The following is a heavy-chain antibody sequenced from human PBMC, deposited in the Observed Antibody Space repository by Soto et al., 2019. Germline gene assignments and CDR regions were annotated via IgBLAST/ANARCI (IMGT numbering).Heavy chain of an antibody. D-gene: IGHD2-2*02. CDR3: ASAQYCSSTNCYTPSKDWFDP. J-gene: IGHJ5*02. V-gene: IGHV3-66*02. CDR2: IYAGGNT. CDR1: GFSVTSNY. Sequence: PGGSLRLSCTASGFSVTSNYMTWVRQAPGKGLECVSVIYAGGNTYYADSVKGRFTISRDNSKNTLYLQMNSLRAEDTAVYYCASAQYCSSTNCYTPSKDWFDPWGQGTLVTVSS.